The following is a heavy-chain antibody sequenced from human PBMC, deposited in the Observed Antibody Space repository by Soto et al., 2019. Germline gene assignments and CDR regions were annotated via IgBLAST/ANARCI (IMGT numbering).Heavy chain of an antibody. Sequence: QVQLVQSGAEVKKPGASVKVSCKASGYTFTSYSMHWVRQAPGQGLEWMGIINPSGGSTSYAQKFQGRVTMTRDTSTSIVYMELISLRSEDTVVYYCARDILAVAVDYGMDVWGQGTTVTVSS. CDR1: GYTFTSYS. CDR3: ARDILAVAVDYGMDV. D-gene: IGHD6-19*01. V-gene: IGHV1-46*01. J-gene: IGHJ6*02. CDR2: INPSGGST.